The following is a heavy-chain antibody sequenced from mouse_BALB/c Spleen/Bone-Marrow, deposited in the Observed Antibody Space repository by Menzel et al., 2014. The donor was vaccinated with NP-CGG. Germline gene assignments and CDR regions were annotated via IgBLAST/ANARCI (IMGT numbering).Heavy chain of an antibody. D-gene: IGHD1-1*01. V-gene: IGHV5-6-3*01. CDR1: GFTFSSYG. Sequence: EVKLMESGGGLVQPGGSLKLSCVASGFTFSSYGMSWVRQTPDKRLELVATINNNGGSTYYPDSVKGQFTISRDNAKNTLYLQMSSLKSEDTAMYYCARVYGWYFDVWGAGPTVTVST. CDR2: INNNGGST. CDR3: ARVYGWYFDV. J-gene: IGHJ1*01.